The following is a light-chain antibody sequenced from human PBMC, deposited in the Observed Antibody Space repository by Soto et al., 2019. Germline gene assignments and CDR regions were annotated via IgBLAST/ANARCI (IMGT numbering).Light chain of an antibody. CDR2: EVT. Sequence: QSVLTQPASVSGSPGQSITVSCTGTSSDVGAYDHVSWYQQHPGKAPKLMIYEVTNRPSGVSNRFSGSKSGNTASLTISGLQAEDEADYYCSSYTTSRIYVFGTGTKLTVL. J-gene: IGLJ1*01. CDR1: SSDVGAYDH. CDR3: SSYTTSRIYV. V-gene: IGLV2-14*01.